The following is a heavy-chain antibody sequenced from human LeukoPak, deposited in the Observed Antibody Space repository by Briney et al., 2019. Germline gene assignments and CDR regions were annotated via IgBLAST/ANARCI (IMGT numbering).Heavy chain of an antibody. CDR2: ISSSGNTI. CDR1: GFTFSSYE. Sequence: GSLRLSCAASGFTFSSYEMNWVRQAPGKGLEWVSYISSSGNTIYHADSVKGRFTISRDNAKNSLYLQMNSLRVEDTAVYYCARDPYSGTYGNTYYYYMDVWGKGTTVTISS. D-gene: IGHD1-26*01. CDR3: ARDPYSGTYGNTYYYYMDV. V-gene: IGHV3-48*03. J-gene: IGHJ6*03.